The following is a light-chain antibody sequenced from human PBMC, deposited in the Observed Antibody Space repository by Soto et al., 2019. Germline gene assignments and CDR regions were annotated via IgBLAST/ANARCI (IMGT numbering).Light chain of an antibody. CDR2: DVS. CDR1: SSDVGGYNY. J-gene: IGLJ1*01. V-gene: IGLV2-11*01. Sequence: QSVLTQPRSVSGSPGQSVTISCTGTSSDVGGYNYVSWYRQHPGKAPKLMIYDVSKRPSGVPDRFSGSKSGNTASLTISGLPDEDEADYYCCSYAGSYTWVFVTGTKVTVL. CDR3: CSYAGSYTWV.